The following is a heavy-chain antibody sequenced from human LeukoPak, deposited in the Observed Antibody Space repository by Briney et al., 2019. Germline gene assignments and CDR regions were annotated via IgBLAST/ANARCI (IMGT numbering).Heavy chain of an antibody. CDR3: ARADSNYEAFYYYYYMDV. V-gene: IGHV4-59*01. CDR2: IYYSGST. Sequence: SETLSLTCTVSGGPISSYYWSWIRQPPGKGLEWIGYIYYSGSTNYNPSLKSRVAISVDTSKNQFSLKLSSVTAADTAVYYCARADSNYEAFYYYYYMDVWGKGTTVTVSS. D-gene: IGHD4-11*01. CDR1: GGPISSYY. J-gene: IGHJ6*03.